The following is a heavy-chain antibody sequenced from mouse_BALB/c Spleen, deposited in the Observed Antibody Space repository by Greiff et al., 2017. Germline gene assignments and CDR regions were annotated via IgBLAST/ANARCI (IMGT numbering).Heavy chain of an antibody. J-gene: IGHJ3*01. D-gene: IGHD2-14*01. Sequence: DVQLVESGGGLVQPGGSRKLSCAASGFTFSSFGMHWVRQAPEKGLEWVAYISSGSSTIYYADTVKGRFTISRDNAKNTLYLQMSSLKSEDTALYYCARHGTSGYRFPFAYWGQGTLVTVSA. CDR3: ARHGTSGYRFPFAY. CDR2: ISSGSSTI. V-gene: IGHV5-17*02. CDR1: GFTFSSFG.